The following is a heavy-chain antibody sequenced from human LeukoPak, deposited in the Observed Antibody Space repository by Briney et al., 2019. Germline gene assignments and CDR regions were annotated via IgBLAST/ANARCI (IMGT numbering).Heavy chain of an antibody. Sequence: GASVKVSCKASGGTSSSYAISWVRQAPGQGLEWMGGIIPIFGTANYAQKFQGRVTMTRDTSISTAYMELSSLRSEDMAVYYCASGDGYNYPFDYWGQGTLVTVSS. CDR3: ASGDGYNYPFDY. CDR2: IIPIFGTA. D-gene: IGHD5-24*01. V-gene: IGHV1-69*05. CDR1: GGTSSSYA. J-gene: IGHJ4*02.